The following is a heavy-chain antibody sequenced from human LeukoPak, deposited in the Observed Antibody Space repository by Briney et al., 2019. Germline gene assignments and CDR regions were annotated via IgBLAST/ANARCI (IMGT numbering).Heavy chain of an antibody. D-gene: IGHD3-22*01. J-gene: IGHJ6*03. CDR3: ARGIRVVIQPNDYYMDV. CDR1: GYTFTSYD. Sequence: ASVKVSCKASGYTFTSYDINWVRQATGQGLEWMGWMNPNSGNTGYAQKFQGRVTITRNTSISTAYMELSSLRSEDTAVYYCARGIRVVIQPNDYYMDVWGKGTTVTVSS. V-gene: IGHV1-8*03. CDR2: MNPNSGNT.